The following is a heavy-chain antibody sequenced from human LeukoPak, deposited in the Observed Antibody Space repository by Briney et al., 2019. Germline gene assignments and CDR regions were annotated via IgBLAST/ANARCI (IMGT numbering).Heavy chain of an antibody. J-gene: IGHJ4*02. CDR1: GFTFDEYA. Sequence: QPGGSLRLSCAASGFTFDEYAMHGVRDVPGKGLEWVSDFSWISGNIEYAASVKGRFTISRDNAKKSLFLQMNSLTAEDTALYYCARDPSYSSSSPYFVYWGQGVLVSASS. CDR2: FSWISGNI. CDR3: ARDPSYSSSSPYFVY. V-gene: IGHV3-9*01. D-gene: IGHD6-6*01.